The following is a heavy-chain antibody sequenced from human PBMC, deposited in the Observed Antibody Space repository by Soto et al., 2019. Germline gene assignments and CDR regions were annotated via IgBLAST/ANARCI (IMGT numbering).Heavy chain of an antibody. CDR2: INHSGST. V-gene: IGHV4-34*01. CDR1: GGSFSGYY. Sequence: SETLSLTCAVYGGSFSGYYWSWIRQPPGKGLEWIGEINHSGSTNYNPSLKSRVTISVDTSKNQFSLKLSSVTAADTAVYYCARGEGYCANGVCYYYYYGMDVWGQGTTVTVSS. D-gene: IGHD2-8*01. J-gene: IGHJ6*02. CDR3: ARGEGYCANGVCYYYYYGMDV.